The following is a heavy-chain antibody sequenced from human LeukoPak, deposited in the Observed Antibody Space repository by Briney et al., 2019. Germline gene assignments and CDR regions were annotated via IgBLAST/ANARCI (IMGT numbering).Heavy chain of an antibody. D-gene: IGHD6-6*01. V-gene: IGHV1-69*04. CDR2: IIPILGIA. CDR3: ARHRSSWLIDY. CDR1: GGTFSSYA. Sequence: SVKVSCKASGGTFSSYAISWVRQAPGQGLEWMGRIIPILGIANYAQKFQGRVTITADKSTSTAYMELSSLRSEDTAVYYCARHRSSWLIDYWGQGTLVTVSS. J-gene: IGHJ4*02.